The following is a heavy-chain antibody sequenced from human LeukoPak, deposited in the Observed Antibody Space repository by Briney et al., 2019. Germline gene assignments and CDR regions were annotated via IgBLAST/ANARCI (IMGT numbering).Heavy chain of an antibody. CDR1: GFTFSSYA. CDR2: ISYDGSNK. V-gene: IGHV3-30-3*01. Sequence: GGSLRFSCAASGFTFSSYAMHWVRQAPGKGLEWVAVISYDGSNKYYADSVKGRFTISRDNSKNTLYLQMNSLRAEDTAVYYCARGALNGYSGSYLVPFDYWGQGTLVTVSS. CDR3: ARGALNGYSGSYLVPFDY. D-gene: IGHD1-26*01. J-gene: IGHJ4*02.